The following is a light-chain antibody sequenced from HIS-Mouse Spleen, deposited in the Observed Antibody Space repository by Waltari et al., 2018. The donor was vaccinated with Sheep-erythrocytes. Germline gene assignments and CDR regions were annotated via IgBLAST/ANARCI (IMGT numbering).Light chain of an antibody. CDR2: DVS. J-gene: IGLJ1*01. Sequence: QSALTQPRSVSGSPGQSVTISCPGTSSDVGGYTYFSWYQQHPGKAPKRMIYDVSKRPSGVPDRFSGSKSGNTASLTISGLQAEDEADYYCCSYAGSYNHVFATGTKVTVL. CDR3: CSYAGSYNHV. V-gene: IGLV2-11*01. CDR1: SSDVGGYTY.